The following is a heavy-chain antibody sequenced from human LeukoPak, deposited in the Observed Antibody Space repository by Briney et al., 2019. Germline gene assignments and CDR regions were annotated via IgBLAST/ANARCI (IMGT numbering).Heavy chain of an antibody. Sequence: GGSLRLSCAASGFTFSNYNMNWVRQAPGKGLEWVSSISSSSSYIYYADSVKGRFTISRDNAKNSLNLQMNSLRAEDTGVYYCARSELGYYYYYMDVWGKGTTVTISS. CDR1: GFTFSNYN. CDR2: ISSSSSYI. CDR3: ARSELGYYYYYMDV. V-gene: IGHV3-21*01. D-gene: IGHD7-27*01. J-gene: IGHJ6*03.